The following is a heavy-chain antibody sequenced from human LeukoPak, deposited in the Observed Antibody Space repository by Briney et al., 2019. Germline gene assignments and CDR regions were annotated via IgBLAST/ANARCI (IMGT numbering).Heavy chain of an antibody. V-gene: IGHV3-11*04. CDR2: ISSGGSTI. CDR1: GFTFSDYY. CDR3: ARHDGDYSDYFDY. Sequence: GGSLRLSCAVSGFTFSDYYMSWIRQAPGKGLEWVSYISSGGSTISHADSVKGRFTISRDNAKNSLYLQMNSLRAEDTAVYYCARHDGDYSDYFDYWGQGTLVTVSS. J-gene: IGHJ4*02. D-gene: IGHD4-17*01.